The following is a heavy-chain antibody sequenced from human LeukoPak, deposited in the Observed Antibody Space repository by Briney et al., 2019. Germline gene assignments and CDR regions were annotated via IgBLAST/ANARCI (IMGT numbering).Heavy chain of an antibody. CDR1: GYSISSGYY. CDR3: ARARTNYYYDSSGYTTRGGFFDS. J-gene: IGHJ4*02. CDR2: IDQSGST. D-gene: IGHD3-22*01. Sequence: SETLSLTCTVSGYSISSGYYWNWIRQPPGKGLEWIGKIDQSGSTIYNSSLKSRVTISVDTSKNQFSLNLTSVTAADTAFYYCARARTNYYYDSSGYTTRGGFFDSWGLGTLVTVSS. V-gene: IGHV4-38-2*02.